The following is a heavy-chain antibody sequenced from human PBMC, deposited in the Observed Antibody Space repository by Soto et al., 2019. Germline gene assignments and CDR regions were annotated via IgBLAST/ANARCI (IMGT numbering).Heavy chain of an antibody. D-gene: IGHD2-2*01. CDR1: GGTFSSYA. CDR3: ARSQGSSTSLEIYYYYYYGMDV. CDR2: IIPISGTA. Sequence: QVQLVQSGAEVKKPGSSVKVSCKASGGTFSSYAISWVRQAPGQGLEWMGGIIPISGTANYGQKFQGRVRITADESTSTAYMELSSVRSEDTAVYYCARSQGSSTSLEIYYYYYYGMDVWGQGTTVTVSS. J-gene: IGHJ6*02. V-gene: IGHV1-69*01.